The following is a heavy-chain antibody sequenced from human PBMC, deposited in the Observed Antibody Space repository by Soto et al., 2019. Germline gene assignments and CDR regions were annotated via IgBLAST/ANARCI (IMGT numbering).Heavy chain of an antibody. V-gene: IGHV3-23*01. J-gene: IGHJ4*02. CDR1: GFTFSSYA. CDR3: AKDSEFLPPSFDY. Sequence: GESLKISCAASGFTFSSYAMSWVRQAPGKGLEWVSAISGSGGSTYYADSVKGRFTISRDNSKNTLYLQMNSLRAEDTAVYYCAKDSEFLPPSFDYWGQGTLVTVSS. CDR2: ISGSGGST. D-gene: IGHD3-10*01.